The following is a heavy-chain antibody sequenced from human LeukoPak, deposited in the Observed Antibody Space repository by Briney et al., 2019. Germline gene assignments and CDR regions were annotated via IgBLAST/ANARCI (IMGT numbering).Heavy chain of an antibody. CDR1: GFTFSSYG. CDR2: VSATGYTT. D-gene: IGHD5-24*01. J-gene: IGHJ4*02. CDR3: AKDESWGDGYNYYFDF. Sequence: GGSLRLSCVASGFTFSSYGMSWVRQAPGKGLEWVSYVSATGYTTSYADSVKGRFTISRDNSKNSLYLQMNSLRTEDTALYYCAKDESWGDGYNYYFDFWGQGTLVTVSS. V-gene: IGHV3-23*01.